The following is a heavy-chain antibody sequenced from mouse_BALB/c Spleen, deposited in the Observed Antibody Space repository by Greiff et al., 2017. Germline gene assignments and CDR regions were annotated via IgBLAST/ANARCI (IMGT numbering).Heavy chain of an antibody. V-gene: IGHV5-6-5*01. CDR3: AKETSYRYDGN. CDR1: GFTFSSYA. D-gene: IGHD2-12*01. J-gene: IGHJ2*01. Sequence: EVKLVESGGGLVKPGGSLKLSCAASGFTFSSYAMSWVRQTPEKRLEWVAAISSGGSTYYPDSVKGRFAISRYTARNILYLQMSSLRSEDTAMYYCAKETSYRYDGNWGQGTTLTVSS. CDR2: ISSGGST.